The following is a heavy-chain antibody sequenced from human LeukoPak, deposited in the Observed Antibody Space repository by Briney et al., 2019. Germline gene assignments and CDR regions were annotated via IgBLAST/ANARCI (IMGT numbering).Heavy chain of an antibody. CDR3: ARYLQEGVCSSTSCPLGGFDP. Sequence: APVKVSCKASGYTFTSYDINWVRQATGQGLEWMGWMNPDSGNTGYAQKFQGRVTMTRNTSISTAYMELSSLRSEDTAVYYCARYLQEGVCSSTSCPLGGFDPWGQGTLVTVSS. V-gene: IGHV1-8*01. CDR2: MNPDSGNT. CDR1: GYTFTSYD. J-gene: IGHJ5*02. D-gene: IGHD2-2*01.